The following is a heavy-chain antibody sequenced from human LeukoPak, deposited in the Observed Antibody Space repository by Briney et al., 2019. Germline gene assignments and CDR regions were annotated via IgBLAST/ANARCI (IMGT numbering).Heavy chain of an antibody. CDR2: ISGSGGST. D-gene: IGHD1-26*01. J-gene: IGHJ4*02. Sequence: GGSLRLSCAASGFTFSSYAMSWVRQAPGKGLEWVSAISGSGGSTYYADSVKGRFTISRDNSKDTLYLQMNSLRAEDTAVYYCAKVWSVGATIYYFDYWGQGTLVTVSS. CDR3: AKVWSVGATIYYFDY. V-gene: IGHV3-23*01. CDR1: GFTFSSYA.